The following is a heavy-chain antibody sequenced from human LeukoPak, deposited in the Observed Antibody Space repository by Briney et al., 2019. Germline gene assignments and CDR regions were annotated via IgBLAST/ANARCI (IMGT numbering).Heavy chain of an antibody. D-gene: IGHD3-3*01. J-gene: IGHJ5*02. Sequence: SETLSLTCTVSGGSISSSSYYWGWIRQPPGKGLEWIGSIYYSGSTYYNPSLKSRVTISVDTSKNQFSLKLSSVTAADTAVYYCARMGGADFWGGLVSWFDPWGQGTLVTVSS. CDR2: IYYSGST. CDR1: GGSISSSSYY. CDR3: ARMGGADFWGGLVSWFDP. V-gene: IGHV4-39*07.